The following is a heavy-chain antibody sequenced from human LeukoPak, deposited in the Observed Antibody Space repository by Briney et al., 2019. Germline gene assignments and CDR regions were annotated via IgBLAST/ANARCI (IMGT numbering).Heavy chain of an antibody. J-gene: IGHJ4*02. CDR3: ARGEDYYDSSGPFDY. CDR2: IYYSGST. CDR1: GGSVSSGSYY. Sequence: SETLSLTCTVSGGSVSSGSYYWSWIRQPPGKGLEWIGYIYYSGSTNYNPSLKSRVTISVDTSKNQFSLKLSSVTAADTAVYYCARGEDYYDSSGPFDYWGQGTLVTVSS. D-gene: IGHD3-22*01. V-gene: IGHV4-61*01.